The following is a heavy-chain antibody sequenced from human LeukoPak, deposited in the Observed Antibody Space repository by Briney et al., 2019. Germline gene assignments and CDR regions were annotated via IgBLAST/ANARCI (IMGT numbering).Heavy chain of an antibody. CDR3: ARDGDIAAAAPYYYGMDV. D-gene: IGHD6-13*01. V-gene: IGHV3-30-3*01. J-gene: IGHJ6*02. CDR2: ISYDGSNK. CDR1: GFTFSSYA. Sequence: GGSPRLSCAASGFTFSSYAMHWVRQAPGKGLEWVAVISYDGSNKYYADSVKGRFTISRDNSKNTLYLQMNSLRAEDTAVYYCARDGDIAAAAPYYYGMDVWGQGTTVTVSS.